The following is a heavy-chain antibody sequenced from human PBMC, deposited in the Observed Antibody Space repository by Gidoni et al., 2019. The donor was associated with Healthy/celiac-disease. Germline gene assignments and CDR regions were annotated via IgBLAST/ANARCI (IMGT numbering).Heavy chain of an antibody. CDR2: IYWDDDK. CDR1: GFSLSPSGVG. V-gene: IGHV2-5*02. CDR3: AHSGVRGVIRRPKYYFDY. D-gene: IGHD3-10*01. Sequence: QITLKESGPTLVKPTQTLTLTCTFSGFSLSPSGVGVGWSRQPPGKPLEWLALIYWDDDKRYSPSLKSRLTITKDTSKNQVVLTMTNMDPVDTATYYCAHSGVRGVIRRPKYYFDYWGQGTLVTVSS. J-gene: IGHJ4*02.